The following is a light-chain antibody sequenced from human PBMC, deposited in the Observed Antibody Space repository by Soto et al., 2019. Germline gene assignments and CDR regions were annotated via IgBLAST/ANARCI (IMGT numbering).Light chain of an antibody. Sequence: EIVMTQSPATLSVSPGERAALSCRASQSVGSNLAWYQKKPGQAPRLLIYGVSTRATGIPARFSGSGSGTEFTLTISSLQSEDFATYYCQQYKAYSYTFGQGTKLEMK. V-gene: IGKV3-15*01. CDR1: QSVGSN. CDR2: GVS. CDR3: QQYKAYSYT. J-gene: IGKJ2*01.